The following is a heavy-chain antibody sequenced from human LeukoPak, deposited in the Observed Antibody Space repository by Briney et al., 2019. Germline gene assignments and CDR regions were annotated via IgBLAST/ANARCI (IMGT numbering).Heavy chain of an antibody. V-gene: IGHV3-33*06. Sequence: HPGGSLRLSCAAPGSTFNTHGMHSVRQSPGKGLEWVAAIWVDGSAKPYSYAVKGRFKITSDNSFNLLYLQLKRLGVEDTVIYDCGKDTAVQFLGPAFWGQGTLVPVSS. J-gene: IGHJ4*02. CDR2: IWVDGSAK. CDR1: GSTFNTHG. CDR3: GKDTAVQFLGPAF. D-gene: IGHD3-3*01.